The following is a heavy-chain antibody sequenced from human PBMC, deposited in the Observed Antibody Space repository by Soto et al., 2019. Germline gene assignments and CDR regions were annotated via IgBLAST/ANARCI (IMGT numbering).Heavy chain of an antibody. CDR3: ARGVPDFDGQAFDI. D-gene: IGHD3-9*01. Sequence: GGSLRLSCAASGFTFSSYDMHWVRQATGKGLEWVSAIGTAGDTYYPGSVKGRFTISRENAKNSLYLQMNSLRAGDTAVYYCARGVPDFDGQAFDIWGQGTMVTVSS. CDR1: GFTFSSYD. V-gene: IGHV3-13*01. J-gene: IGHJ3*02. CDR2: IGTAGDT.